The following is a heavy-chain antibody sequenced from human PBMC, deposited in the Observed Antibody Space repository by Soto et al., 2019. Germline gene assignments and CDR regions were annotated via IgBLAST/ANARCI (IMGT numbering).Heavy chain of an antibody. V-gene: IGHV1-69*13. CDR2: ITPLFGTP. D-gene: IGHD3-22*01. Sequence: SVKVSCKASGGTFNKYAIDWVRQAPGQGLEWMGGITPLFGTPNYAQRFQGRVTISADEVTSTAYMELRSLRSDDTGVYYCARQFDYDTSGYYYAYWGQGTLVTSPQ. CDR1: GGTFNKYA. CDR3: ARQFDYDTSGYYYAY. J-gene: IGHJ4*02.